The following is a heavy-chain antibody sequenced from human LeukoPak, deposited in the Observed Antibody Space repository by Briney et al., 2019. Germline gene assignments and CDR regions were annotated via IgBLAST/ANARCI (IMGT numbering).Heavy chain of an antibody. CDR2: IKSKTDGGTT. D-gene: IGHD3-10*01. CDR1: GFTFSTAW. V-gene: IGHV3-15*01. CDR3: TTYALWFGGSDY. Sequence: AGGSLRLSCAASGFTFSTAWMSWVRQAPGKGLEWVGRIKSKTDGGTTDYAAPVKGRFTISRDDSKNTLYLQMNSLKTEDTAVYYCTTYALWFGGSDYWGQGTLVTVSS. J-gene: IGHJ4*02.